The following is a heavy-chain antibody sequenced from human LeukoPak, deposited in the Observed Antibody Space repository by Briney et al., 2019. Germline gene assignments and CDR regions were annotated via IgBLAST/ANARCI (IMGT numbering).Heavy chain of an antibody. CDR1: GYTFTTYG. V-gene: IGHV1-18*01. CDR3: ARDHVPRGDGYNYYEF. CDR2: ISGHNGNT. D-gene: IGHD3-22*01. J-gene: IGHJ4*02. Sequence: ASVKVSCKASGYTFTTYGISWVRQAPGQGLEWMGWISGHNGNTKYAQKLQGRVTMTTDTSTSTVYMDLRGLRSDDTAVYYCARDHVPRGDGYNYYEFWGQGTLVSVSS.